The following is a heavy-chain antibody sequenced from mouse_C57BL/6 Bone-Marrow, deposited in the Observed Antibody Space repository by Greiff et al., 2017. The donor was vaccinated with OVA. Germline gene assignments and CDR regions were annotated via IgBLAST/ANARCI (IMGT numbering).Heavy chain of an antibody. D-gene: IGHD2-4*01. CDR2: IYPRSGNT. J-gene: IGHJ3*01. CDR3: ARGDYGGGSWFAY. Sequence: QVQLKESGAELARPGASVKLSCKASGYTFTSYGISWVKQRTGQGLEWIGEIYPRSGNTYYNEKFKGKATLTADKSSSTAYMELRSLTSEDSAVYFCARGDYGGGSWFAYWGQGTLVTVSA. CDR1: GYTFTSYG. V-gene: IGHV1-81*01.